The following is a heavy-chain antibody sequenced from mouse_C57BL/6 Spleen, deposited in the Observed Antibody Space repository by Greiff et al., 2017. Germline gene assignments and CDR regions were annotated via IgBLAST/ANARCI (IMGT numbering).Heavy chain of an antibody. CDR2: IHPNSGST. D-gene: IGHD1-1*01. V-gene: IGHV1-64*01. J-gene: IGHJ1*03. Sequence: QVQLQQPGAELVKPGASVKLSCKASGYTFTSYWMHWVKQRPGQGLEWIGMIHPNSGSTNYNEKIKSKATLTVDKSSSTAYMQLSSLTSEDSAVYYCARSGYYGSSYWYFDVWGTGTTVTVSS. CDR1: GYTFTSYW. CDR3: ARSGYYGSSYWYFDV.